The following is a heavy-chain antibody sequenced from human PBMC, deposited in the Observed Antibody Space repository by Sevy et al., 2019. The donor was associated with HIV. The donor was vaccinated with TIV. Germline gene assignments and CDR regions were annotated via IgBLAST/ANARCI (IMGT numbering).Heavy chain of an antibody. D-gene: IGHD3-22*01. CDR3: AKGGGGHYDPDEIGYYFYYYNMDV. J-gene: IGHJ6*03. V-gene: IGHV3-23*01. CDR2: ISGSGSRT. Sequence: GGSLRLSCAVSGFSFDSYGMTWVRQAPGKGLEWVSGISGSGSRTYYADSVKGGFIISRDNSKNTLDLQRNSLRSEDTAIYYSAKGGGGHYDPDEIGYYFYYYNMDVWGKGTTVTVSS. CDR1: GFSFDSYG.